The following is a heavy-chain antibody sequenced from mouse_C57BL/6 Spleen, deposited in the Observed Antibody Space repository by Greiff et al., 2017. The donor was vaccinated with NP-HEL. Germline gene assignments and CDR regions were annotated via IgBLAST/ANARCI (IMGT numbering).Heavy chain of an antibody. D-gene: IGHD3-2*02. V-gene: IGHV1-18*01. Sequence: VQLQQSGPELVKPGASVKIPCKASGYTFTDYNMDWVKQSHGKSLEWIGDINPNNGGTIYNQKFKGKATLTVDKSSSTAYMELRSLTSEDTAVYYCARRDSSVYGYFDVWGTGTTVTVSS. CDR3: ARRDSSVYGYFDV. CDR2: INPNNGGT. J-gene: IGHJ1*03. CDR1: GYTFTDYN.